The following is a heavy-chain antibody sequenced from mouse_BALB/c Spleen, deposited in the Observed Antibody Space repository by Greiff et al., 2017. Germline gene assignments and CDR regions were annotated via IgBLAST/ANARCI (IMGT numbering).Heavy chain of an antibody. CDR2: INPGSGGT. CDR1: GYAFTNYL. D-gene: IGHD2-3*01. J-gene: IGHJ4*01. CDR3: ARYDGYYEAMDY. V-gene: IGHV1-54*01. Sequence: QVQLQQSGAELVRPGTSVKVSCKASGYAFTNYLIEWVKQRPGQGLEWIGVINPGSGGTNYNEKFKGKATLTADKSSSTAYMQLSSLTSEDSAVYFCARYDGYYEAMDYWGQGTSVTVSA.